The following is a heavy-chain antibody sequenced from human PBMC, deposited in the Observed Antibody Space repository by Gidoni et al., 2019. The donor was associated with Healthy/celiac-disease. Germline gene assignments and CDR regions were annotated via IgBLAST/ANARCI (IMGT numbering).Heavy chain of an antibody. J-gene: IGHJ4*02. D-gene: IGHD6-6*01. CDR1: GFTFSSYG. Sequence: QVQLVESGGGVVQPGRSLRLSCVASGFTFSSYGMHWVRPAPGKGLEWVAVISYDGSNKYYADSVKGRFTISRDNSKNTLYLQMNSLRAEDTAVYYCAKGPGIAARWGQGTLVTVSS. V-gene: IGHV3-30*18. CDR3: AKGPGIAAR. CDR2: ISYDGSNK.